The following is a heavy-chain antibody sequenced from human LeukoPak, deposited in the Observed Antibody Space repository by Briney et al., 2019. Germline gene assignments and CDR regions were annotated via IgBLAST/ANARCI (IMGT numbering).Heavy chain of an antibody. V-gene: IGHV4-39*07. D-gene: IGHD3-9*01. Sequence: SETLSLTCTVSGGSISSSSYYWGWIRQPPGKGLEWIGSIYYSGSTYYNPSLKSRVTISVDTSKNQFSLKLSSVTAADTAVYYCAREGILTGYYVVFDYWGQGTLVTVSS. CDR1: GGSISSSSYY. CDR3: AREGILTGYYVVFDY. J-gene: IGHJ4*02. CDR2: IYYSGST.